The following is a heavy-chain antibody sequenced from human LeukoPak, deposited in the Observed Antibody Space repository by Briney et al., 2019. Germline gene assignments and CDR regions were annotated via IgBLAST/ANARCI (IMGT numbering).Heavy chain of an antibody. V-gene: IGHV3-66*02. CDR1: GFMFSSYA. CDR2: IYTDGST. Sequence: GGSLRLPCAASGFMFSSYAMNWARQAPGKGLEWVSVIYTDGSTYYADSVKGRFTISRDNSENTLFLQMNSLKIEDTAVYYCARLPSSWGQGTLVTVSS. CDR3: ARLPSS. J-gene: IGHJ5*02. D-gene: IGHD2-2*01.